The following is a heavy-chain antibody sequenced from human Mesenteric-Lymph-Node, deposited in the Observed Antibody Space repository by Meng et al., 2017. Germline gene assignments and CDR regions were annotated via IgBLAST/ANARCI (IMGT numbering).Heavy chain of an antibody. CDR1: GDSVSSNSAA. CDR2: TYYRSKWYN. J-gene: IGHJ6*02. V-gene: IGHV6-1*01. CDR3: ARGRVGLLWFGELSGYYGMAV. D-gene: IGHD3-10*01. Sequence: SQTLSLTCAISGDSVSSNSAAWNWIRQSPSRGLEWLGRTYYRSKWYNDYAVSVKSRITINPDTSKNQFSLQLNSVTPEDTAVYYCARGRVGLLWFGELSGYYGMAVWGQGNTVNGAS.